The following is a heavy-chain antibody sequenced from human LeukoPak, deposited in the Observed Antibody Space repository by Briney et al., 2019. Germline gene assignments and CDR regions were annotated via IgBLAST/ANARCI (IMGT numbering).Heavy chain of an antibody. CDR1: GFTFSSYG. Sequence: QPGGSLRLSCAASGFTFSSYGMHWVRQAPGKGLEWVAVISYDGSNKYYADSVKGRFTISRDNSKNTLYLQMNSLRAEDTAVYYCAKDCADSRYYDNSIDYWGQGTLVTVSS. V-gene: IGHV3-30*18. CDR3: AKDCADSRYYDNSIDY. D-gene: IGHD3-22*01. J-gene: IGHJ4*02. CDR2: ISYDGSNK.